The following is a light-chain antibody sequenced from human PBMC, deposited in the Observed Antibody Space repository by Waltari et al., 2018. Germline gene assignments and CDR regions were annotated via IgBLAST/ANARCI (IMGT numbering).Light chain of an antibody. J-gene: IGKJ4*01. CDR2: DAS. CDR3: QQRSSWPLT. V-gene: IGKV3-11*01. Sequence: ETVLTQSPATLSLSPGERATLSCRASQSVVNFLVWYQQKPGQAPRLLIYDASNRATGIPARFSGSASGTDFTLTITNVEPEYSAFYYCQQRSSWPLTFGGGTKLEIK. CDR1: QSVVNF.